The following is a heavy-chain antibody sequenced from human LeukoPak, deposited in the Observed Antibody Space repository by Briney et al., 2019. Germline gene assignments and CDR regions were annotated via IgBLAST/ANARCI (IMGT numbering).Heavy chain of an antibody. D-gene: IGHD6-13*01. CDR1: GFTFSSYA. Sequence: GGSLRLSCAASGFTFSSYAMSWVRQAPGKGLEWVSAISGSDGSTYYADSVKGRFTISRDNSKNTLYLQMSGLRAEDTAAYYCAKLMAAYSSSRFDYWGQGTLVTVSS. CDR2: ISGSDGST. J-gene: IGHJ4*02. V-gene: IGHV3-23*01. CDR3: AKLMAAYSSSRFDY.